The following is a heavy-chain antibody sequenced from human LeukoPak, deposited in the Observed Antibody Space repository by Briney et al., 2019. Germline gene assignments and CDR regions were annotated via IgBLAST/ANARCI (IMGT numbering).Heavy chain of an antibody. CDR3: ARTYYDSSGYYLDY. Sequence: SETLSLTCTVSGGSISSYYWSWIRQPPGKGLEWIGYIYYSGSTNYNPSLKSRVTISVDTSKNQFSLKLGSVTAADTAVYYCARTYYDSSGYYLDYWGQGTLVTVSS. V-gene: IGHV4-59*01. CDR1: GGSISSYY. J-gene: IGHJ4*02. CDR2: IYYSGST. D-gene: IGHD3-22*01.